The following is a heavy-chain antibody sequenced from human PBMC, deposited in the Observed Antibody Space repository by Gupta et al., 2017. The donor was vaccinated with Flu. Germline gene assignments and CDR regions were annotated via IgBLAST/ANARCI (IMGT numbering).Heavy chain of an antibody. CDR2: GYYSGTT. V-gene: IGHV4-39*01. D-gene: IGHD2-2*01. CDR1: SSSRCY. Sequence: SSSRCYWGWIRQPPGKGLEWNGSGYYSGTTYFNPYLKSRLTISVDTSKNQFSLKLNSVTAADTARDYCARNPSSYDYFDYWGQGTRGTVSS. J-gene: IGHJ4*02. CDR3: ARNPSSYDYFDY.